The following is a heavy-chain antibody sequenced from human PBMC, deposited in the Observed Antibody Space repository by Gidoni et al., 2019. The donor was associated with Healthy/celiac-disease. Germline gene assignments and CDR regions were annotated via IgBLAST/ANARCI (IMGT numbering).Heavy chain of an antibody. CDR2: INHSGST. V-gene: IGHV4-34*01. Sequence: GAGLLKPSETLSRTCAVYGGSFSGYYWSWIRQPPGKGLEWIGEINHSGSTNYNPSLKNRVTISVDTSKTQFSLKLSSVTAADTAVYYCARDRYYDYVWGSCRRALDYWGQGTLVTVSS. J-gene: IGHJ4*02. D-gene: IGHD3-16*02. CDR3: ARDRYYDYVWGSCRRALDY. CDR1: GGSFSGYY.